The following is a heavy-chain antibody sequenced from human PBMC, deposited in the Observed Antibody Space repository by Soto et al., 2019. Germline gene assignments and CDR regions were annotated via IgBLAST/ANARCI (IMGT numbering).Heavy chain of an antibody. J-gene: IGHJ4*02. CDR3: AKDRRRITIFGVVIIQFDY. V-gene: IGHV3-23*01. Sequence: GGALRLSCAASGFTFSSYAMSWVRQAPGKGLEWVSAISGSGGSTYYADSVKGRFTISRDNSKNTLYLQMNSLRAEDTAVYYCAKDRRRITIFGVVIIQFDYWGQGTLVTVSS. CDR2: ISGSGGST. CDR1: GFTFSSYA. D-gene: IGHD3-3*01.